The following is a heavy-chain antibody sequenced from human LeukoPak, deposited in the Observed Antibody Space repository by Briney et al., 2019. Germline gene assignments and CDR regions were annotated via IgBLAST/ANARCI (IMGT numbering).Heavy chain of an antibody. CDR2: ISWNSGSI. J-gene: IGHJ4*02. D-gene: IGHD3-22*01. Sequence: PGRSLRLSCAASGFTFDDYAMHWVRQAPGKGLKWVSGISWNSGSIGYADSVKGRFTISRDNAKNSLYLQMNSLRAEDTALYYCAKVAGPYDSSGYLLDYWGQGTLVTVSS. CDR1: GFTFDDYA. V-gene: IGHV3-9*01. CDR3: AKVAGPYDSSGYLLDY.